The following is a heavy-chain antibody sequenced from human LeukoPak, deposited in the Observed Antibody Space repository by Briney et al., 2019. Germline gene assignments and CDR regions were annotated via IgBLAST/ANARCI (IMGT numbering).Heavy chain of an antibody. CDR3: ARDRNWGGFDY. CDR2: ISTDARTI. V-gene: IGHV3-74*01. CDR1: GFAFSSNW. D-gene: IGHD7-27*01. Sequence: GGSLRLSCAASGFAFSSNWMHWVRQAPGKGLVWVSHISTDARTITYAAFVKGRFTISRDNAKNTLYLQMNSLRAEDTAVYYCARDRNWGGFDYWGQGTLVTVSS. J-gene: IGHJ4*02.